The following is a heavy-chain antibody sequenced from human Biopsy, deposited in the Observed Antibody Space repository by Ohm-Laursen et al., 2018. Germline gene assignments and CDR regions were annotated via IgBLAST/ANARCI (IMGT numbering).Heavy chain of an antibody. CDR1: GGSIKSYY. J-gene: IGHJ4*02. CDR2: IYYTGHT. V-gene: IGHV4-59*01. D-gene: IGHD7-27*01. CDR3: ARLTGDPSY. Sequence: SETLSPTCTVSGGSIKSYYWNWIRQSPGKGLEWIGFIYYTGHTNYNPSLKSRATISVDTSKNQFSLKVISVTAADTAVYYCARLTGDPSYWGQGILVTASS.